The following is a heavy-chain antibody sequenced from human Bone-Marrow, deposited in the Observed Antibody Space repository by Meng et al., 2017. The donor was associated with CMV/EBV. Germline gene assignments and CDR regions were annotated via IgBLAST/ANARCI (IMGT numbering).Heavy chain of an antibody. D-gene: IGHD5-12*01. J-gene: IGHJ5*02. Sequence: SVKVSCKASGGTFSSYTISWVRQAPGQGLEWMGRISPILGIANYAQKFQGRVTITADKSTSTAYMELSSLRSEDTAVYYCARDRRGYSGYNLWFDPWGQGTLVTVSS. CDR3: ARDRRGYSGYNLWFDP. CDR1: GGTFSSYT. V-gene: IGHV1-69*04. CDR2: ISPILGIA.